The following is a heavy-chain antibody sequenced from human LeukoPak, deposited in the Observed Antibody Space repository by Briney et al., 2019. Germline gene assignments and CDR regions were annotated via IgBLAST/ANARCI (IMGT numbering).Heavy chain of an antibody. CDR2: INPNSGGT. J-gene: IGHJ6*02. V-gene: IGHV1-2*06. CDR1: GYTFTGYY. CDR3: AREGHYDFWSGLLGAYYYYSMDV. D-gene: IGHD3-3*01. Sequence: ASVKVSCKASGYTFTGYYMHWVRQAPGQGLEWMGRINPNSGGTNYAQKFQGRVTMTRGTSISTAYMELSRLRSDDTAVYYCAREGHYDFWSGLLGAYYYYSMDVWGQGTTVTVSS.